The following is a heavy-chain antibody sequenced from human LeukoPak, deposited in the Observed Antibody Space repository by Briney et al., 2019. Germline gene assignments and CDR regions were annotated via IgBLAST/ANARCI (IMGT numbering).Heavy chain of an antibody. CDR1: GDSISRYY. J-gene: IGHJ4*02. Sequence: AETLSLTCTVSGDSISRYYWSWIRQPPGKGLEWSGYIYYRGSTNYNPSLKSRVTISVDTSKNKFSLRLSSVTAADTAVYYCARHETYDSSGYYFSPFDYWGQGTLVTVSS. D-gene: IGHD3-22*01. CDR2: IYYRGST. V-gene: IGHV4-59*08. CDR3: ARHETYDSSGYYFSPFDY.